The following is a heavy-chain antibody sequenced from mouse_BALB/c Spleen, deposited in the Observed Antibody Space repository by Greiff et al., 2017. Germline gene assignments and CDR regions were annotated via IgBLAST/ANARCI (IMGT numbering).Heavy chain of an antibody. CDR3: ALYYGSNYVDYYFDY. CDR2: IDPENGNT. J-gene: IGHJ2*01. D-gene: IGHD1-1*01. Sequence: VQLQQSGAELVRPGALVKLSCKASGFNIKDYYMHWVKQRPEQGLEWIGWIDPENGNTIYDPKFQGKASITADTSSNTAYLQLSSLTSEDTAVYYCALYYGSNYVDYYFDYWGQGTTLTVSS. V-gene: IGHV14-1*02. CDR1: GFNIKDYY.